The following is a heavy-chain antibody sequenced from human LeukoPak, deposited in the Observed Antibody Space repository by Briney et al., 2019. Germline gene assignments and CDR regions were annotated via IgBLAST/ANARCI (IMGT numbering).Heavy chain of an antibody. V-gene: IGHV1-69*05. CDR2: IIPIFGTA. J-gene: IGHJ4*02. CDR3: ARDFGHTAMGPGLAQAKNFDY. Sequence: ASVKVSCKASGGTFSSYAISWVRQTPGQGLEWMGGIIPIFGTANYAQKFQGRVTITTDESTSTAYMELSSLRSEDTAVYYCARDFGHTAMGPGLAQAKNFDYWGQGTLVTVSS. D-gene: IGHD5-18*01. CDR1: GGTFSSYA.